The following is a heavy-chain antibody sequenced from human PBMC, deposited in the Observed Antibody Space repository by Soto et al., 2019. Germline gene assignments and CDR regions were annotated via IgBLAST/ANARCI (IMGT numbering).Heavy chain of an antibody. CDR1: GFTFSSHA. CDR2: VGSGDSGYT. V-gene: IGHV3-23*01. D-gene: IGHD2-15*01. CDR3: TRDTRSYPDY. J-gene: IGHJ4*02. Sequence: EVQLLESGGGLVQPGGSLGLSCAASGFTFSSHAMNWVRRAPGRGLQSVSTVGSGDSGYTHYSDSVKGRFTISRDNSRNTLYPQMTSLRADDTAVDYCTRDTRSYPDYWGQGTLVTVSS.